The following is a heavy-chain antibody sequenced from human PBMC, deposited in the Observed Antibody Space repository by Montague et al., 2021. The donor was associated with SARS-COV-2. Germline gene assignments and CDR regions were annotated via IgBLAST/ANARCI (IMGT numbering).Heavy chain of an antibody. CDR2: VYYSGTA. Sequence: SETLSLTCTVSGGSVRSGLYYWTWIRQPPGKGLEWIGYVYYSGTANHNPSLKSRLTLTVDTSKNQFSLKLTSVTAADTATYYRARGQVTIFAVLIMLPAAGAIDVWGQGTTVTVSS. V-gene: IGHV4-61*01. CDR3: ARGQVTIFAVLIMLPAAGAIDV. J-gene: IGHJ3*01. D-gene: IGHD3-3*01. CDR1: GGSVRSGLYY.